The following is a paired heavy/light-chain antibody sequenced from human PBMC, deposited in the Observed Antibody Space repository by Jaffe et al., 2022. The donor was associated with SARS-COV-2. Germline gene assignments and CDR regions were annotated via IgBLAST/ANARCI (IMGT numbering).Heavy chain of an antibody. CDR3: ARFRRFGLYGMDV. J-gene: IGHJ6*02. D-gene: IGHD3-16*01. Sequence: EVQLVESGGGVVRPGGSLRLSCAASGFIFDDYGMSWVRQAPGKGLECVAHMYWKGDSTGYGDAVRGRFTISRDNVTNSVYLQLNSLRVEDTALYYCARFRRFGLYGMDVWGQGTTVIVSS. V-gene: IGHV3-20*04. CDR2: MYWKGDST. CDR1: GFIFDDYG.
Light chain of an antibody. CDR1: QHISTW. CDR3: QQANSSPWT. J-gene: IGKJ1*01. Sequence: DIQMTQSPSSVSATVGDRVTITCRASQHISTWLAWYQQKPGKAPNLLIYATSSLQSGVPSRFRGSGSGTDYILTISSLQPEDVATYYCQQANSSPWTFGQGTKVEIK. CDR2: ATS. V-gene: IGKV1-12*01.